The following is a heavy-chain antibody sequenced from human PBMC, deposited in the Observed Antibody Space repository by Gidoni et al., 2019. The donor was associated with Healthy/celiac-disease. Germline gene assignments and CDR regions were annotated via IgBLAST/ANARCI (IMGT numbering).Heavy chain of an antibody. V-gene: IGHV1-2*04. CDR1: GYTFTGYY. CDR2: INPNSGGT. J-gene: IGHJ6*02. CDR3: ARSDPVGSYYGYYYYGMDV. Sequence: QVQLVQSGAEVKKPGASVKVSCKASGYTFTGYYLHWVRQAPGQGLEWMGWINPNSGGTNYAQKFQGWVTMTRDTSISTAYMELSRLRSDDTAVYYCARSDPVGSYYGYYYYGMDVWGQGTTVTVSS. D-gene: IGHD1-26*01.